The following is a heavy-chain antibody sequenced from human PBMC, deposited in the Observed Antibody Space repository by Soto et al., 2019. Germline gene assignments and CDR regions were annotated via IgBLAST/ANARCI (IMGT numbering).Heavy chain of an antibody. CDR2: LYSGGST. Sequence: EVQVVESGGGLVQPGGSLRLSCAASGFTVSSNYMNWVRQAPGKGLEWVSVLYSGGSTYYADSVKGRFTIFRNNSKNTLYHQMNSLRAEDTAVYYCARGSGYIIDYWGQGTLVTVSS. CDR3: ARGSGYIIDY. D-gene: IGHD5-12*01. V-gene: IGHV3-66*01. J-gene: IGHJ4*02. CDR1: GFTVSSNY.